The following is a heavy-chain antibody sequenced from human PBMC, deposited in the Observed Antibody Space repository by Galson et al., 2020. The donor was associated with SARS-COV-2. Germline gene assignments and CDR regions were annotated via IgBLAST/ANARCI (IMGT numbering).Heavy chain of an antibody. V-gene: IGHV4-39*01. CDR3: ARLPYYYVSSYAFDI. J-gene: IGHJ3*02. Sequence: SETLSPTFTVTGSSISSSRNYWSWFRQPAGKGQERTGSIYYTGSTYYNPTLKRRVTIPVDTSKNHFSQKLSSVTAADTAVYYCARLPYYYVSSYAFDIWGQGTMVTVSS. CDR1: GSSISSSRNY. D-gene: IGHD3-22*01. CDR2: IYYTGST.